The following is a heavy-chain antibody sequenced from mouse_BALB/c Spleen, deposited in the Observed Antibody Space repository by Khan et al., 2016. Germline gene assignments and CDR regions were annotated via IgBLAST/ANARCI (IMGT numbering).Heavy chain of an antibody. D-gene: IGHD4-1*01. CDR1: GFDFSRYW. V-gene: IGHV4-1*02. Sequence: EVKLLEPGGGLVQPGGSLKLSCTTSGFDFSRYWMSWVRQAPGRGLEWIGEINPDSSTINYTPSLKDKFIISRDNAKNTLYLQMSKVRSEDTALYYCPRNWDVGFDDWGQGTTLTVSS. CDR3: PRNWDVGFDD. J-gene: IGHJ2*01. CDR2: INPDSSTI.